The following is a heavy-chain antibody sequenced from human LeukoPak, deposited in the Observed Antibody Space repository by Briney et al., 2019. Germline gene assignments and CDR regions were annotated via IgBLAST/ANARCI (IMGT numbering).Heavy chain of an antibody. CDR2: NYYSGST. Sequence: PSENLSLTCTVSGGSSSSSSYYWDWIRQPPGKGLEWIGSNYYSGSTYYNPSLKSRVTISVDTSKNQFSLKLSSVTAADTAVYYRASIMTTVNHNWFDPWGQGTLVTVSS. J-gene: IGHJ5*02. D-gene: IGHD4-17*01. V-gene: IGHV4-39*07. CDR1: GGSSSSSSYY. CDR3: ASIMTTVNHNWFDP.